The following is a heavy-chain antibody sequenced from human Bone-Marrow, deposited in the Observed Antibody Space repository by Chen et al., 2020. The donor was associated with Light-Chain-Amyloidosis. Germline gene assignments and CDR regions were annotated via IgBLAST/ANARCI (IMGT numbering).Heavy chain of an antibody. V-gene: IGHV4-39*07. J-gene: IGHJ4*02. CDR3: ARARLNMVRGVAPYYFDY. CDR2: IYYSGST. CDR1: GGPISSSSYY. Sequence: QLQLQESGPGLVKPSETLSLTCTVSGGPISSSSYYWGWIRQPPGKGLEWIGSIYYSGSTYYNPSLKSRVTISVDTSKNQFSLKLSSVTAADTAVYYCARARLNMVRGVAPYYFDYWGQGTLVTVSS. D-gene: IGHD3-10*01.